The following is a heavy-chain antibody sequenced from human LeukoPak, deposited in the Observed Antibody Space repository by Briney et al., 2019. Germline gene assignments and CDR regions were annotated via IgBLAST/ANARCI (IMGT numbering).Heavy chain of an antibody. D-gene: IGHD5-12*01. J-gene: IGHJ6*02. V-gene: IGHV3-21*01. CDR1: GFSFNTYT. CDR2: IVRSSANI. Sequence: GGSLRLSCVGSGFSFNTYTMNWVRQAPGKGLEWVSSIVRSSANIYDAVSVRGRFTISRDNAKNSLYLQMNSLRVEDTAVYYCARDLYSGMYRAPGGADVWGQGTTVIVSS. CDR3: ARDLYSGMYRAPGGADV.